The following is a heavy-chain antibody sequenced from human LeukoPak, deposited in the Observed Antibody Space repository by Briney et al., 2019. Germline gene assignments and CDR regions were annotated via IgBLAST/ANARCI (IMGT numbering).Heavy chain of an antibody. CDR2: IYYSGST. J-gene: IGHJ4*02. V-gene: IGHV4-59*01. CDR3: ARGGITMVRRVIITPAFDY. CDR1: GGSISSYY. Sequence: SETLSLTCTVSGGSISSYYWSWIRQPPGKGLEWIGYIYYSGSTNYNPSLKSRVTISVDTSKNQFSLKLSSVTAADTAVYYCARGGITMVRRVIITPAFDYWGQGTLVTVSS. D-gene: IGHD3-10*01.